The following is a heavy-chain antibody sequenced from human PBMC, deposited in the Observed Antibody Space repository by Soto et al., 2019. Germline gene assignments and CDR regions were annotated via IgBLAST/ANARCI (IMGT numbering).Heavy chain of an antibody. Sequence: SETLSLTCTVSGGSISSYYWSWIRQPPGKGLEWIGYIYYSGSTNYNPSLKSRVTISVDTSKNQFSLKLSSVTAADTAVYYCARDSGPSCYGRYDGKDVWSQGTTVTVSS. CDR3: ARDSGPSCYGRYDGKDV. CDR2: IYYSGST. D-gene: IGHD5-12*01. J-gene: IGHJ6*02. V-gene: IGHV4-59*01. CDR1: GGSISSYY.